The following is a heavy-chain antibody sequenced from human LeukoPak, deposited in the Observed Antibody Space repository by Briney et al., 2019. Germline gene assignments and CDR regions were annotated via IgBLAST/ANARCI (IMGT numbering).Heavy chain of an antibody. Sequence: GASAKVSCKASGGTLSTSAISWVRQAPGQGLEWMGRIIPIFGTANYAQKFQGRVTITTDESTSTAYMELSSLRSEDTAVYYCARSIVVVVAATSWFDPWGQGTLVTVSS. CDR1: GGTLSTSA. D-gene: IGHD2-15*01. CDR3: ARSIVVVVAATSWFDP. CDR2: IIPIFGTA. J-gene: IGHJ5*02. V-gene: IGHV1-69*05.